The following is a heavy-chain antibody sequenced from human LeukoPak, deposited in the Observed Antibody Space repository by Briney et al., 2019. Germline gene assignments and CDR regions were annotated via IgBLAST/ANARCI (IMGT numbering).Heavy chain of an antibody. J-gene: IGHJ4*02. CDR2: IYYSGST. V-gene: IGHV4-59*08. D-gene: IGHD2-15*01. CDR3: ARTPVVAATYYFDY. CDR1: GGSISSYY. Sequence: PSETLSLTCTVSGGSISSYYWSWIRQPPGKGLEWIGYIYYSGSTNYNPSLKSRVTISVDTSKNQFSPKLSSVTAADTAVYYCARTPVVAATYYFDYWGQGTLVTVSS.